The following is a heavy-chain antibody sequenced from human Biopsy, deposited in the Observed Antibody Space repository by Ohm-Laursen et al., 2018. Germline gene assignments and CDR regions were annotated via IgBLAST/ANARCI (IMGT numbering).Heavy chain of an antibody. CDR3: ATEVVPAGIAGHWLDP. CDR1: GVTLSGYS. Sequence: GSLRLSCTAPGVTLSGYSMNWVRQAPGKGLEWVSSISASSSYIYYADSVKGRFTVSKENGKNSLYLHMNSLRAEDTAVYYCATEVVPAGIAGHWLDPWGQGTLVTVSS. CDR2: ISASSSYI. D-gene: IGHD2-2*01. V-gene: IGHV3-21*01. J-gene: IGHJ5*02.